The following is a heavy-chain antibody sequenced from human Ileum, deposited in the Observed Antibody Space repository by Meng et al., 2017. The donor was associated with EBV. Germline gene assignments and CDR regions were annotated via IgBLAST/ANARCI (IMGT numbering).Heavy chain of an antibody. Sequence: GQRQGSAPELVQPSGTPSPTPARSGGSTSGSTWWSWVRQAPGKGLGWIGETHHTESTNYNPSLKSRVTKSVDKSKNQFSLKLCSVTAADTAVYYCARESYSDSSGYYSLDYWGQGSLVTVSS. CDR1: GGSTSGSTW. CDR2: THHTEST. D-gene: IGHD3-22*01. CDR3: ARESYSDSSGYYSLDY. J-gene: IGHJ4*02. V-gene: IGHV4-4*02.